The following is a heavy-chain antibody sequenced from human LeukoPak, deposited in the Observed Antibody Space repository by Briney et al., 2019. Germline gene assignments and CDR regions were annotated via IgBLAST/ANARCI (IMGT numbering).Heavy chain of an antibody. Sequence: PGGSLRLSCAASGFTFSSYAMSWVRQAPGKGLEWVSAISGSGGSTYYADSVKGRFTISRDNSKNSLYLQMNSLRAEDTAVYYCARDRGYDILTGYTYSYYYMDVWGKGTTVTISS. CDR3: ARDRGYDILTGYTYSYYYMDV. CDR2: ISGSGGST. V-gene: IGHV3-23*01. J-gene: IGHJ6*03. D-gene: IGHD3-9*01. CDR1: GFTFSSYA.